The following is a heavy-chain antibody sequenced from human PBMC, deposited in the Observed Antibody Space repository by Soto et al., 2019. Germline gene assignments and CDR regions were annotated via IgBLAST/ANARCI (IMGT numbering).Heavy chain of an antibody. Sequence: ELQLVESGGGLVQPGGSLRLSCAASGFTVSSNYMSWVRQAPGKGLEWASVIYSGGSTYYADSVKGRFTISRHNSKNTLYLQMNSLRAEDTAVYYCAREVGHGWFDPWGQGTLVTVSS. J-gene: IGHJ5*02. CDR2: IYSGGST. V-gene: IGHV3-53*04. CDR1: GFTVSSNY. CDR3: AREVGHGWFDP.